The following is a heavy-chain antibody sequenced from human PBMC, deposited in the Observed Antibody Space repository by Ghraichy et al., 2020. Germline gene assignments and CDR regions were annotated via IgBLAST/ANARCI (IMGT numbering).Heavy chain of an antibody. CDR2: INHSGST. D-gene: IGHD2-2*01. V-gene: IGHV4-34*01. CDR3: ARGVSAPFLYCSSTSCYRYYFDY. J-gene: IGHJ4*02. CDR1: GGSFSGYY. Sequence: SETLSLTCAVYGGSFSGYYWSWIRQPPGKGLEWIGEINHSGSTNYNPSLKSRVTISVDTSKNQFSLKLSSVTAADTAVYYCARGVSAPFLYCSSTSCYRYYFDYWGQGTLVTVSS.